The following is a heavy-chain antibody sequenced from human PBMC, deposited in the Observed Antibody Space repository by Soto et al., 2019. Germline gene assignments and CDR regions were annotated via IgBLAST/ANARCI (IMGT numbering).Heavy chain of an antibody. V-gene: IGHV3-11*01. CDR2: ISSSGSSI. CDR1: GLTFSDCY. J-gene: IGHJ6*02. CDR3: ARVRFGEWGYARAV. Sequence: QVQLVESGGGLVKPGGSLRLSCAASGLTFSDCYMNWIRQVPGKGLEWVSYISSSGSSINYAGPVKGRFTISRDTARNSTYLQMNSLGAEDTAMYYCARVRFGEWGYARAVWGHGTTVTVSS. D-gene: IGHD3-10*01.